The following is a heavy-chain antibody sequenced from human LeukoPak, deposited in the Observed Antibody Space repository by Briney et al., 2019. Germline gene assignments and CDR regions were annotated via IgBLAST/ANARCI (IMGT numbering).Heavy chain of an antibody. CDR3: ARGYDTSGYYGHWFDP. Sequence: SETLSLTCTVSGGSINSGDYFWSWIRQHPGKGLEWIGHVHYSGSTYYNPSLKSRVSISADTTKNQFSLKLTSMTAADTAVYHCARGYDTSGYYGHWFDPWGQGTLVTVSS. V-gene: IGHV4-31*03. D-gene: IGHD3-22*01. CDR1: GGSINSGDYF. J-gene: IGHJ5*02. CDR2: VHYSGST.